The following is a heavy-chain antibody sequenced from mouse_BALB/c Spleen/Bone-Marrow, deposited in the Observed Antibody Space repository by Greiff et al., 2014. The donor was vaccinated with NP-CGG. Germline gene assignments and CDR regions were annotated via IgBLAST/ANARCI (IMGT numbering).Heavy chain of an antibody. D-gene: IGHD2-1*01. CDR3: ARGNPLYAKDY. Sequence: QVQLKESGAELAKPGASVKMSCKASGYTFTSYWMHWVKQRPGQGLGWIGYINPSTGYTDYNQKFNDKATLTADKSSSTAYMQLSSLTSKDSAVYYCARGNPLYAKDYWGQGTSVTVSS. J-gene: IGHJ4*01. CDR1: GYTFTSYW. CDR2: INPSTGYT. V-gene: IGHV1-7*01.